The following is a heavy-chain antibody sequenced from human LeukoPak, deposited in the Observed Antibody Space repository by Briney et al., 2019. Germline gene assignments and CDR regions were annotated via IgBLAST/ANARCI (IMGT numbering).Heavy chain of an antibody. CDR3: AREATVRGVIIHYYFDY. J-gene: IGHJ4*02. Sequence: SQTLSLTCAISGDSVSSNSAAWNWIRQSPSSGLEWLGRTYYRSKWYNDYAVSVKSRITINPDTSKNQFSLQLNSVTPEDTAVYYCAREATVRGVIIHYYFDYWGQGTLVTVSS. V-gene: IGHV6-1*01. CDR1: GDSVSSNSAA. D-gene: IGHD3-10*01. CDR2: TYYRSKWYN.